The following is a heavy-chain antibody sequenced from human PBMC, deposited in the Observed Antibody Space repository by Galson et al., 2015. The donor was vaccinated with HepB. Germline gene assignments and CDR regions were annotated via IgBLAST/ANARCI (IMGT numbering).Heavy chain of an antibody. Sequence: SVKVSCKASGYTFTSYGISWVRQAPGQGLEWMGWISAYNGETKYVQKIQGRDTMTTDTSMTTAYMELRSLRSDDTAVYYCARAYYGSGSLDYWGQGTLVTVSS. CDR2: ISAYNGET. J-gene: IGHJ4*02. V-gene: IGHV1-18*01. CDR3: ARAYYGSGSLDY. D-gene: IGHD3-10*01. CDR1: GYTFTSYG.